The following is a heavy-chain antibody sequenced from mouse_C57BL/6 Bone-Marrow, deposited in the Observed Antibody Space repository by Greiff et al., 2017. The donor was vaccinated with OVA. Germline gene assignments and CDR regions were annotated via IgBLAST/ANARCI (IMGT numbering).Heavy chain of an antibody. D-gene: IGHD1-1*01. CDR1: GYTFTDYY. J-gene: IGHJ2*01. CDR3: AREGTTVVDD. V-gene: IGHV1-75*01. CDR2: IFPGSGST. Sequence: VQLQQSGPELVKPGASVKISCKASGYTFTDYYITWVKQRPGQGLEWIGWIFPGSGSTYYNEKFKGQATLTVDKSSSTAYILLSSLTSEDSAVYFCAREGTTVVDDWGQGTTLTVSS.